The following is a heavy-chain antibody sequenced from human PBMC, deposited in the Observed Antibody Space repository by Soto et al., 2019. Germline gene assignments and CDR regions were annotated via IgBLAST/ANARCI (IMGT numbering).Heavy chain of an antibody. D-gene: IGHD2-21*02. J-gene: IGHJ4*02. CDR1: GGSISSYY. CDR3: ARHLPYCGGDCSSLDY. V-gene: IGHV4-59*08. CDR2: IYYSAST. Sequence: SEALSLTCTGSGGSISSYYWCWIRQPPGKGLEWIGYIYYSASTNYSPSLKSRVTISVDTSKNQFSLNLSSVTAADTAVYYCARHLPYCGGDCSSLDYWGQGTLVTVSS.